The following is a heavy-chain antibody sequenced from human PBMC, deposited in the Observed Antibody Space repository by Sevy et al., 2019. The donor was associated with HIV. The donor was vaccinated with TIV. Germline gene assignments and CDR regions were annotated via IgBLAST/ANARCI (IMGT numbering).Heavy chain of an antibody. CDR2: ISGSGGST. CDR3: AKDWPDYDFWSGYYTFDYYYYGMDV. CDR1: GFTFSSYA. J-gene: IGHJ6*02. Sequence: GGSLRLSCAASGFTFSSYAMSWVRQAPGKGLEWVSAISGSGGSTYYADSVKGRFTISRDNSKNTLYLQMNSLRAEDTAVYYCAKDWPDYDFWSGYYTFDYYYYGMDVWGQGTTVTVSS. V-gene: IGHV3-23*01. D-gene: IGHD3-3*01.